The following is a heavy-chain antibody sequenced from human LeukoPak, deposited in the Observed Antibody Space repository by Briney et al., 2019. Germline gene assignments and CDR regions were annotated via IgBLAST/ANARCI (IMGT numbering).Heavy chain of an antibody. J-gene: IGHJ4*02. Sequence: PSETLSLTCAVYGGPFSGYYWNWIRQPPGKGLEWIGEINHAGGTNYNPSLRSRVIISIDTSKNQFSLRLSSVTAADTAVYFCARAGTGYRSAVFDSWGQGALVTVSS. V-gene: IGHV4-34*01. CDR2: INHAGGT. CDR3: ARAGTGYRSAVFDS. D-gene: IGHD6-19*01. CDR1: GGPFSGYY.